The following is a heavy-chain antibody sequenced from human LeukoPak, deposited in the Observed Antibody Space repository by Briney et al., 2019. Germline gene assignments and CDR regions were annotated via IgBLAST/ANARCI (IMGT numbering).Heavy chain of an antibody. CDR2: IKSKTDGGTT. V-gene: IGHV3-15*01. Sequence: GGSLRLSCAASGFTFSSYSMNWVRQAPGKGLEWVGRIKSKTDGGTTDYAAPVKGRFTISRDDSKNTLYLQMNSLKTEDTAVYYCTQYTYGFFQYWGQGTLVTVSS. CDR3: TQYTYGFFQY. CDR1: GFTFSSYS. J-gene: IGHJ4*02. D-gene: IGHD5-18*01.